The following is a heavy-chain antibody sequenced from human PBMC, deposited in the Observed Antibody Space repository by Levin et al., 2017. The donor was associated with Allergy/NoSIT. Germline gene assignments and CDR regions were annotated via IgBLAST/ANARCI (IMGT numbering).Heavy chain of an antibody. Sequence: PGGSLRLSCAASGFTFSSFGIHWVRQAPGKGLEWVALIWYDGSNKYYADSVKGRFTISRDNPKNTLYLQVNSLRAEDTAVYYCAGGAADGTYHYYYYMDVWGKGTTVTVSS. V-gene: IGHV3-33*01. D-gene: IGHD6-13*01. CDR1: GFTFSSFG. J-gene: IGHJ6*03. CDR2: IWYDGSNK. CDR3: AGGAADGTYHYYYYMDV.